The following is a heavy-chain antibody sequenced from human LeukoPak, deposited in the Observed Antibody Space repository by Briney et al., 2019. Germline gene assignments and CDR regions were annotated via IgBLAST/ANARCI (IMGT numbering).Heavy chain of an antibody. Sequence: ASVKGSCKASGYRFTDYYMHWVRQGPGQGLERVGWVNPNTGDTKYAQKIQGRVTMTRDTTTSTGYMEVSRLTCDDTAIYYCARHLNYADYVQEYCGQGTLVTASS. J-gene: IGHJ4*02. CDR2: VNPNTGDT. CDR3: ARHLNYADYVQEY. D-gene: IGHD4-17*01. V-gene: IGHV1-2*02. CDR1: GYRFTDYY.